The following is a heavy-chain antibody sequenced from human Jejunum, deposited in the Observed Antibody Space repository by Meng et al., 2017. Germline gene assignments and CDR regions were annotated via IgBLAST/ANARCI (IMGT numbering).Heavy chain of an antibody. J-gene: IGHJ4*02. CDR2: INPDGSYT. Sequence: GESLKISCAASGFTLSSYWMHWVRQAPGKGLVGVSLINPDGSYTNYADSVKGRFTISRDNAKNTLYLQMNSLRAEDTALYYCARDLNYGSKDYWGRGTLVTVSS. CDR3: ARDLNYGSKDY. V-gene: IGHV3-74*01. CDR1: GFTLSSYW. D-gene: IGHD3-10*01.